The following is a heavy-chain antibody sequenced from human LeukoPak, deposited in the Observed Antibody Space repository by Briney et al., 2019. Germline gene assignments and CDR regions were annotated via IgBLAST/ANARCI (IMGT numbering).Heavy chain of an antibody. D-gene: IGHD3-22*01. CDR2: FDPEDGET. Sequence: EASVKVSCKVSGYTLTELSMHWVRQAPGKGREWMGGFDPEDGETIYARKFQGRVTMTEDTSTDTAYMELSSLRSEDTAVYYCATARSYYYDSSGYYTYWGQGTLVTVSS. J-gene: IGHJ4*02. CDR3: ATARSYYYDSSGYYTY. CDR1: GYTLTELS. V-gene: IGHV1-24*01.